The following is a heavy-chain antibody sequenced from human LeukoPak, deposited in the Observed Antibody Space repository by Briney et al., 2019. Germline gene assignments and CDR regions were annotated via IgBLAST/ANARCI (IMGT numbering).Heavy chain of an antibody. Sequence: PGGSLRLSCAASGFTYDDYAMHWVRQVPGKGLEWVSGISWNSGSIDYADFVKGRFTISRDNAKNSLYLQMNSLRAEDTALYYCTKGIGTSPIYGMDVWGQGTTVTVSS. CDR1: GFTYDDYA. CDR2: ISWNSGSI. CDR3: TKGIGTSPIYGMDV. V-gene: IGHV3-9*01. J-gene: IGHJ6*02. D-gene: IGHD1-1*01.